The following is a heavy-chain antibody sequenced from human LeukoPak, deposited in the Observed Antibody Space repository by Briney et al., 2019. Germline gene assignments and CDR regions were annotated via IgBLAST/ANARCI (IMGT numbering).Heavy chain of an antibody. J-gene: IGHJ4*02. CDR3: ARGEGSSYYLIDS. V-gene: IGHV5-51*01. Sequence: GESLKISCQGSGYSFPNYWIGWVRQMPGKGLEWMGTINPADSDTKYSPSFQGQVTMSADKSINTAFLQWSGLESADTAMYYSARGEGSSYYLIDSWGQGTPVTVSS. CDR2: INPADSDT. CDR1: GYSFPNYW. D-gene: IGHD3-22*01.